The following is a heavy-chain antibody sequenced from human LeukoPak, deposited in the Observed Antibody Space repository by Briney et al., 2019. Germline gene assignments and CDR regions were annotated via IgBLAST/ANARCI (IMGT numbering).Heavy chain of an antibody. D-gene: IGHD3-10*01. CDR3: AKTLLLWFGELLPVAFDI. J-gene: IGHJ3*02. V-gene: IGHV4-39*07. CDR2: IYYSGST. CDR1: GGSISSSSYY. Sequence: SETLSLTCTVSGGSISSSSYYWGWIRQPPGKGLEWIGSIYYSGSTYYNPSLKSRVTISVDTSKNQFSLKLSSVTAADTAVYYCAKTLLLWFGELLPVAFDIWGQGTMVTVSS.